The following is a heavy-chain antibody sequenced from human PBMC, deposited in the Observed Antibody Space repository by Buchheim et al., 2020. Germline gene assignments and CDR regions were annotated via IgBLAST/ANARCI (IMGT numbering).Heavy chain of an antibody. CDR3: ARDGLTAANTLDI. CDR2: ISDDGNSK. D-gene: IGHD4/OR15-4a*01. V-gene: IGHV3-30*03. Sequence: VLLVESGGGVVQSGRTLRLSCVGSGFKFRTFAMHWVRQAPGKGLEWVAVISDDGNSKYYGDSVKGRTTISRDNSKNSVSLEIQSLKGEDTAAYYCARDGLTAANTLDIWGQGT. J-gene: IGHJ3*02. CDR1: GFKFRTFA.